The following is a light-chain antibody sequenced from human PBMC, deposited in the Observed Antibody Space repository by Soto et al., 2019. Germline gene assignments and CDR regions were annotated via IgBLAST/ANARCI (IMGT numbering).Light chain of an antibody. CDR3: QQYGSSPIT. CDR2: GAS. Sequence: EIVMTESPATLSLSPGERATLSCRASQSVSSSYLSWYQQKPGQAPRLLIYGASTRATGIPARFSGSGSGTDFTLTISRLEPEDFAVYYCQQYGSSPITFGQGTRLEI. J-gene: IGKJ5*01. CDR1: QSVSSSY. V-gene: IGKV3-20*01.